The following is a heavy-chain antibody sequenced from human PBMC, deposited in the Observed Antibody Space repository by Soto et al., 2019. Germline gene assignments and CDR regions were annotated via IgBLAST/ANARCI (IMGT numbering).Heavy chain of an antibody. V-gene: IGHV2-5*02. Sequence: QITLKESGPTLVKPTQTLTLTCTFSGFSLTTRGVGVGWIRQPPGKALEWLALIYWDDDEGYSPSLKGRLTITTYTSTNQVDLTLTYTDPVDTATYYRAHRQLGYSYHFDYWGQGTLVTVSS. CDR2: IYWDDDE. D-gene: IGHD5-18*01. J-gene: IGHJ4*02. CDR1: GFSLTTRGVG. CDR3: AHRQLGYSYHFDY.